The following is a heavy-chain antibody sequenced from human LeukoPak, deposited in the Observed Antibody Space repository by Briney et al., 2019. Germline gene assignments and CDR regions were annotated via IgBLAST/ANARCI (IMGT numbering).Heavy chain of an antibody. CDR1: DGSISSHY. D-gene: IGHD6-19*01. J-gene: IGHJ5*02. Sequence: PSETLSLTCTVSDGSISSHYGSWIRQPPGKGVEWIGYIYYSGSTNYNPSLKGRVTISVDTSKNQFSLKLSSVTAADSAVYYCAKSAAVHNSGWYWFDPWGQGTLVTVSS. CDR3: AKSAAVHNSGWYWFDP. V-gene: IGHV4-59*11. CDR2: IYYSGST.